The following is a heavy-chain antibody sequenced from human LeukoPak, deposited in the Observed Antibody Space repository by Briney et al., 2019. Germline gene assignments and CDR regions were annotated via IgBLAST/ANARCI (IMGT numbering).Heavy chain of an antibody. J-gene: IGHJ4*02. D-gene: IGHD4-11*01. CDR1: GYTFTSYG. CDR2: ISAYNGNT. V-gene: IGHV1-18*01. Sequence: ASVKVSCKASGYTFTSYGISWVRQAPGQGLEWMGWISAYNGNTNYAQKLQGRVTTTTDTSTSTAYMELRSLRSDDTAVCYCARDGDDDYSNYYWGQGTLVTVSS. CDR3: ARDGDDDYSNYY.